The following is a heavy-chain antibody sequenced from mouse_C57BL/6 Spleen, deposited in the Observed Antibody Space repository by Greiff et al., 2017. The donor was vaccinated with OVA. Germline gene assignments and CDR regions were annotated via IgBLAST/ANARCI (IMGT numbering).Heavy chain of an antibody. CDR2: ISSGSSTI. V-gene: IGHV5-17*01. D-gene: IGHD1-1*01. Sequence: EVMLVESGGGLVKPGGSLKLSCAASGFTFSDYGMHWVRQAPEKGLEWVAYISSGSSTIYYADTVKGRFTISRDNAKNTLVLQMTSLRSEDTAMYYCARGGYGSSYVDYFDYWGQGTTLTVSS. J-gene: IGHJ2*01. CDR1: GFTFSDYG. CDR3: ARGGYGSSYVDYFDY.